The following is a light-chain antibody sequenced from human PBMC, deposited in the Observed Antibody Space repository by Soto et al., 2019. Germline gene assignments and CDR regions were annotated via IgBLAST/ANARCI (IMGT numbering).Light chain of an antibody. J-gene: IGKJ1*01. CDR3: QQYNNWPRT. CDR1: QSVSSD. V-gene: IGKV3-15*01. Sequence: EIVMTQSPATLSVSPGERVTLSCRASQSVSSDLAWYHQKPGQAPRLLIYGVSTRATGIPARFSGSGSGTEFTLTINSLQSEDFAVYYCQQYNNWPRTFGQGNKVDIK. CDR2: GVS.